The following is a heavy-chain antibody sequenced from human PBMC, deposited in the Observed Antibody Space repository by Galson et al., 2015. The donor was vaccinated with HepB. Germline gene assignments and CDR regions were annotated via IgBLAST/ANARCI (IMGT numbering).Heavy chain of an antibody. D-gene: IGHD1-26*01. CDR1: GYSFTSYW. CDR3: ARHGLLSGSYYVSSYFYGMDV. J-gene: IGHJ6*04. V-gene: IGHV5-10-1*01. Sequence: SGAEVKKPGESLRISCKGSGYSFTSYWISWVRQMPGKGLEWMGRIDPSDSYTNYSPSFQGHVTISADRSISTAYLQWSSLKASDTAMYYCARHGLLSGSYYVSSYFYGMDVWGKGTTVTVSS. CDR2: IDPSDSYT.